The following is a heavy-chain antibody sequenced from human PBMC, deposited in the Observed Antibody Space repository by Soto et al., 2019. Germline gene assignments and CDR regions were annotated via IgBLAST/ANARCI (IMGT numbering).Heavy chain of an antibody. CDR1: GFTFDDYA. CDR3: AKGYSSSFYYGMDV. J-gene: IGHJ6*02. CDR2: ISWNSGSI. V-gene: IGHV3-9*01. Sequence: EVQLVESGGGLVQPGRSLRLSCAASGFTFDDYAMHWVRQAPGKGLEWVSGISWNSGSIGYADSVKGQFTISRDNAKNALYLQMNSLRAKDTALYYCAKGYSSSFYYGMDVWGQGTTVTVSS. D-gene: IGHD6-13*01.